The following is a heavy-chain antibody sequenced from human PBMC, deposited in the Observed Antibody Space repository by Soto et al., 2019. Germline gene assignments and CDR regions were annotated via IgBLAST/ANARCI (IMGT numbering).Heavy chain of an antibody. J-gene: IGHJ4*02. CDR1: GVSISSGGYY. V-gene: IGHV4-31*03. CDR2: ISYSGNT. CDR3: ARQRGGGYYRNYFDY. D-gene: IGHD3-22*01. Sequence: SETLSLTCTVSGVSISSGGYYWSCMRQHPGKGLEWIGYISYSGNTYYNPSLKSRVIISVDTSQNQFSLKLSSVTAADTAVYYCARQRGGGYYRNYFDYWGQGTLVTVSS.